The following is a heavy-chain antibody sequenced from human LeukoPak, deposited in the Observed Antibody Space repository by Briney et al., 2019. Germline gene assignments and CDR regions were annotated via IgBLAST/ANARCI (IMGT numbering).Heavy chain of an antibody. CDR3: ARDNYAGANWFDP. CDR1: GGTFSSYA. Sequence: SVKVSCKASGGTFSSYAISWVRQAPGQGLELMGGIIPIFGTANYAQKFQGRVTITTDESTSTAYMELSSLKSEDTAVYYCARDNYAGANWFDPWGQGTLVTVSS. V-gene: IGHV1-69*05. D-gene: IGHD1-7*01. CDR2: IIPIFGTA. J-gene: IGHJ5*02.